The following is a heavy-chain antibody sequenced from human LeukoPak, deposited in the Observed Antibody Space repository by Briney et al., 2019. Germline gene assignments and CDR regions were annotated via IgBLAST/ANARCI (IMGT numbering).Heavy chain of an antibody. J-gene: IGHJ6*03. Sequence: ASVKVSCKASGYTFTSYGISWVRQAPGQGLEWMGWISAYNGNTNYAQKLQGRVTMTTDTSTSTAYMELRSLRSDDTAVYFCARAAYDILTPRYYYYYMDVWGKGTTVTISS. CDR2: ISAYNGNT. D-gene: IGHD3-9*01. CDR1: GYTFTSYG. CDR3: ARAAYDILTPRYYYYYMDV. V-gene: IGHV1-18*01.